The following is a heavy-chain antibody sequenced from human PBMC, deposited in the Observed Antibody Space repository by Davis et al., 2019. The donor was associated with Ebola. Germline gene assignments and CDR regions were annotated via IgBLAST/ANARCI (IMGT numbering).Heavy chain of an antibody. CDR2: ISNGGRT. Sequence: GSLRLSCSVSGGSVGSDYWSWIRQSPGKGLEWIAFISNGGRTIYNPSLRGRVTISVDTSKNQFSLKLSSVTAADTAVYYCARRGNSGSFLWGQGTLVTVSS. CDR3: ARRGNSGSFL. D-gene: IGHD1-26*01. V-gene: IGHV4-59*02. CDR1: GGSVGSDY. J-gene: IGHJ4*02.